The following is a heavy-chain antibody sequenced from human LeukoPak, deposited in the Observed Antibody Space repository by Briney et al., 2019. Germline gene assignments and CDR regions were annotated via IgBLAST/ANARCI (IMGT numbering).Heavy chain of an antibody. CDR3: ARDLRVEDYYDSSGYQNDY. D-gene: IGHD3-22*01. Sequence: PGGSLRLSCAASGFTFSSYSMNWVRQAPGKGLECVSSISSSSSYIYYAESVKGRFTISRDNAKNSLYLQMNSLRAEDTAVYYCARDLRVEDYYDSSGYQNDYWGQGTLVTVSS. V-gene: IGHV3-21*01. J-gene: IGHJ4*02. CDR1: GFTFSSYS. CDR2: ISSSSSYI.